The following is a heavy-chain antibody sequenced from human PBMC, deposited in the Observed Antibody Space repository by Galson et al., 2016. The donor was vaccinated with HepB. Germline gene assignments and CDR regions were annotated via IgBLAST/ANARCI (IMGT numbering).Heavy chain of an antibody. J-gene: IGHJ4*02. D-gene: IGHD3-22*01. CDR2: ISRTGQYT. V-gene: IGHV3-23*01. CDR1: GFTYDTYA. CDR3: AKVAPPYDNSGYYYFDH. Sequence: SLRLSCAASGFTYDTYALSWVRQAPGKGLEWVSSISRTGQYTYYADSVRGRFVISSDNSKNTLYLEVDSLRAEDAALYYCAKVAPPYDNSGYYYFDHWGQGTLVTVSS.